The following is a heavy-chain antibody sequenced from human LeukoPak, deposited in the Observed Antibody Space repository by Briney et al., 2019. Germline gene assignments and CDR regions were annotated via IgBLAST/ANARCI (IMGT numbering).Heavy chain of an antibody. V-gene: IGHV4-39*02. CDR3: ARDQYCSGGSCYPSSERPPNWFDP. CDR1: GGSISSSSYY. J-gene: IGHJ5*02. CDR2: IYYGGST. D-gene: IGHD2-15*01. Sequence: PSETLSLTCTVSGGSISSSSYYWGWIRQPPGKGLEWIGSIYYGGSTYYNPSLKSRVTISVDTSKNQFSLKLSSVTAADTAVYYCARDQYCSGGSCYPSSERPPNWFDPWGQGTLVTVSS.